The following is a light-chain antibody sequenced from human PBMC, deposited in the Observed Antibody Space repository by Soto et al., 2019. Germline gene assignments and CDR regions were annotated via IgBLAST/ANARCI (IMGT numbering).Light chain of an antibody. CDR2: WAS. CDR1: QSVLYSSNNKNY. J-gene: IGKJ4*01. Sequence: DIVLTQSPDSLAVSLGERATINCKSSQSVLYSSNNKNYLAWYQQKPGQPPKLLIYWASTRESGVPDRFSGSRSGTDFTHTISSLQAEDVAVYYCQQYYSTPLTFGGETKVEIK. CDR3: QQYYSTPLT. V-gene: IGKV4-1*01.